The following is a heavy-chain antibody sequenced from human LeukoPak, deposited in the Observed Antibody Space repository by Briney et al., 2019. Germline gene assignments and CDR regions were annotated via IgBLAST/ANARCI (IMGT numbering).Heavy chain of an antibody. J-gene: IGHJ5*02. Sequence: SETLSLTCTVSGGSISSGDYYWSWIRQPPGKGLEWIGEINHSGSTNYNPSLKSRVTISVDTSKNQFSLKLSSVTAADTAVYYCARGQARITIFGVVMELRYNWLDPWGQGTLVTVSS. V-gene: IGHV4-39*07. CDR1: GGSISSGDYY. CDR3: ARGQARITIFGVVMELRYNWLDP. CDR2: INHSGST. D-gene: IGHD3-3*01.